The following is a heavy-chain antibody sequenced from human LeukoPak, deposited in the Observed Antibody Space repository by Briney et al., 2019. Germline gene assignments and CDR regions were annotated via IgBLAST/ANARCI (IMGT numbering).Heavy chain of an antibody. CDR2: INPSGGST. J-gene: IGHJ4*02. D-gene: IGHD6-13*01. CDR1: GYTFTRYY. CDR3: ARALAAAAGRRAGMMGD. V-gene: IGHV1-46*01. Sequence: GASVKVSCKASGYTFTRYYIHWVRQAPGQGLEWLGIINPSGGSTSNTRKFQGRVTMTTDMSTSTVYMELSSLRSEDTAVYYCARALAAAAGRRAGMMGDWGQGTLVTVSS.